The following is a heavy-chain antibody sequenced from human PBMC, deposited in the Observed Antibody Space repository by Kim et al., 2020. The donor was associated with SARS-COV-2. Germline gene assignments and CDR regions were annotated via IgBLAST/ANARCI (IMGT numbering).Heavy chain of an antibody. V-gene: IGHV1-3*01. D-gene: IGHD2-2*01. Sequence: SQTCQGRVTIARDTSASTAYMGLSSLRSEDTAVYYCARGGVVPAAMGYGYWGQGTLVTVSS. J-gene: IGHJ4*02. CDR3: ARGGVVPAAMGYGY.